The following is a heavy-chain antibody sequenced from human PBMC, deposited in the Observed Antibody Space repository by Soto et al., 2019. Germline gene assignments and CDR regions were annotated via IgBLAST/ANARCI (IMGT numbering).Heavy chain of an antibody. Sequence: SETLSLPCTVSGGSISGYDWSWIRQPPGKGLEWIGYIYYSGSTNYNPSLKSRVTISVDTSKNQFSLKLSSVTAADTAVYYCARTLSGYDLYYYYYMDVWGKGTTVTVSS. J-gene: IGHJ6*03. D-gene: IGHD5-12*01. CDR2: IYYSGST. CDR3: ARTLSGYDLYYYYYMDV. CDR1: GGSISGYD. V-gene: IGHV4-59*08.